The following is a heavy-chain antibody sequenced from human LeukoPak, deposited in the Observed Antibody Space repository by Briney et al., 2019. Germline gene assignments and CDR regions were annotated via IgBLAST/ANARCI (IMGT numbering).Heavy chain of an antibody. D-gene: IGHD6-13*01. Sequence: ASVKVSCKASGGTFSSYAISWVRQAPGQGLEWMGGIIPIFGTANYAQKFQGRVTITTDESTSTAYMELSSLRSEDTAVYFCARSSSSWSTHDYWGQGTLVTVSS. CDR3: ARSSSSWSTHDY. CDR1: GGTFSSYA. CDR2: IIPIFGTA. J-gene: IGHJ4*02. V-gene: IGHV1-69*05.